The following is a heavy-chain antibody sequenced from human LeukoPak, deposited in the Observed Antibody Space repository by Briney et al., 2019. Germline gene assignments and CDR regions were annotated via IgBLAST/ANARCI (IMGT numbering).Heavy chain of an antibody. D-gene: IGHD3-22*01. CDR3: SRDATYFYDRSGYYYPYDAFDI. V-gene: IGHV4-31*03. CDR1: GXSITSDSYY. J-gene: IGHJ3*02. CDR2: IYYTGAT. Sequence: PSETLSLTCTVSGXSITSDSYYWSWIRQHPGKGLEWIRYIYYTGATDYSPSLKRRVIISLDTSKNQFSLNLSSVTAADTAVYYCSRDATYFYDRSGYYYPYDAFDIWGQGTMVTVSS.